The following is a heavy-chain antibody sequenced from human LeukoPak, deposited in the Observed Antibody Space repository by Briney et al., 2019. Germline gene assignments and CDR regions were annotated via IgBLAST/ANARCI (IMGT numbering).Heavy chain of an antibody. Sequence: SETLSLTCAVYGGSFSGYYWSWIRQPPGKGLEWIGEINHSGSTNYNPSLKSRVTISVDTSKNQFSLKLSSMTAADTAVYYCARRAVIAVAGTNWFDPWGQGTLVTVSS. V-gene: IGHV4-34*01. CDR3: ARRAVIAVAGTNWFDP. D-gene: IGHD6-19*01. CDR1: GGSFSGYY. CDR2: INHSGST. J-gene: IGHJ5*02.